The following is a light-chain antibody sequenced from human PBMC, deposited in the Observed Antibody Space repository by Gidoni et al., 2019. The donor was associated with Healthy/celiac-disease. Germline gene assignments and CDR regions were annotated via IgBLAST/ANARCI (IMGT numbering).Light chain of an antibody. V-gene: IGKV1-33*01. J-gene: IGKJ2*01. CDR2: DAS. CDR3: QQYDNLPRT. Sequence: DIQMTQSPSSLSASAGDRVTITCQASQDISNHLNWYQLKPGKAPKLLIYDASNLETGVPSRFSGGGSGTDFTFTISSLQPEDIATYYCQQYDNLPRTFGQGTKLEIK. CDR1: QDISNH.